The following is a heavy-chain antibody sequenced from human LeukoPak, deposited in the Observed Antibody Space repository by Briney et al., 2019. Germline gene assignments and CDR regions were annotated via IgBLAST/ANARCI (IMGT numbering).Heavy chain of an antibody. CDR1: GGSMSNYY. V-gene: IGHV4-59*01. CDR3: ARGVPPISIFGVVTRNGGYFDY. Sequence: SETLSLTCTVSGGSMSNYYWTWIRQPPGKGLEWLGYIYYSGSTDYSPSLKSRVTISVDTSKNQFSLNLRSVTAADTAVYYCARGVPPISIFGVVTRNGGYFDYWGQGTLVTVSS. D-gene: IGHD3-3*01. CDR2: IYYSGST. J-gene: IGHJ4*02.